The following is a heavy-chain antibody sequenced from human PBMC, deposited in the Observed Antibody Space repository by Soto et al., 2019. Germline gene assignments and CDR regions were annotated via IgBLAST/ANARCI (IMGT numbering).Heavy chain of an antibody. CDR1: GDSVSSNSAA. D-gene: IGHD1-7*01. CDR2: TYYRSRWYN. J-gene: IGHJ6*03. V-gene: IGHV6-1*01. Sequence: SQTLSLTCVISGDSVSSNSAAWNWIRQSPSRGLEWLGRTYYRSRWYNDYAVSVRSRITVNADTSKNQFSLHLNSVTPEDTAVYYCAGTSPLPPYYMDVWDKGPTVTLSS. CDR3: AGTSPLPPYYMDV.